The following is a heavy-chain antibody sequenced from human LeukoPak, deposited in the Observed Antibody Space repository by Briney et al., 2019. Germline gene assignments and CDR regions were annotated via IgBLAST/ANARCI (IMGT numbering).Heavy chain of an antibody. D-gene: IGHD1-20*01. CDR3: ARDGLTGTTDGTLDD. CDR1: GFTFSSYA. J-gene: IGHJ4*02. Sequence: PGGSLRLSCAASGFTFSSYAMSWVRQAPGKGLEWVSAISGSGGSTYYADSVKGRFTISRDNSKNTLYLQMNSLRPEDTAMYYCARDGLTGTTDGTLDDWGQGTLVTVSS. CDR2: ISGSGGST. V-gene: IGHV3-23*01.